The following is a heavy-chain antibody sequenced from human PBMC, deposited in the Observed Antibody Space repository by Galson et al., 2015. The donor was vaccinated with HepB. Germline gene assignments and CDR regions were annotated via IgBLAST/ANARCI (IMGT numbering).Heavy chain of an antibody. J-gene: IGHJ6*02. D-gene: IGHD5-18*01. V-gene: IGHV1-69*02. Sequence: SVKVSCKASGGTFSSYTISWVRQAPGQGLEWMGRIIPILGIANYAQEFQGRVTITADKSTSTAYMELSSLRSEDTAVYYCARRGGYSYADYGMDVWGQGTTVTVSS. CDR3: ARRGGYSYADYGMDV. CDR2: IIPILGIA. CDR1: GGTFSSYT.